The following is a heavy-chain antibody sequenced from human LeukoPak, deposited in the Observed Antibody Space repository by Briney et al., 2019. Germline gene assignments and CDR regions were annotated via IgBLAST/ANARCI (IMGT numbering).Heavy chain of an antibody. D-gene: IGHD3-22*01. CDR3: AKGGYYSDSAFDY. Sequence: GGSLRLSCAASGFTFSSYGMHWVRQAPGKGLEWVAVISYDGSNKYYADSVKGRFTISRDNSKHTLFLQVNSLRAEDTAVYYCAKGGYYSDSAFDYWGQGTLVTVSS. CDR1: GFTFSSYG. CDR2: ISYDGSNK. J-gene: IGHJ4*02. V-gene: IGHV3-30*18.